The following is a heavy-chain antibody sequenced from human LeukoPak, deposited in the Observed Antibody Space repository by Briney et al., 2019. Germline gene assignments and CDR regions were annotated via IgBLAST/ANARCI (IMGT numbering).Heavy chain of an antibody. CDR3: ATLERWPNPWDFQH. Sequence: SVKVSCKTSGGTFSSYAISWVRQAPGQGLEWMGGIIPIFGTANYAQKFQGRVTITTDESTSTAYMELSSLRSEDTAVYYCATLERWPNPWDFQHWGQGTLVTVSS. V-gene: IGHV1-69*05. CDR1: GGTFSSYA. CDR2: IIPIFGTA. D-gene: IGHD5-24*01. J-gene: IGHJ1*01.